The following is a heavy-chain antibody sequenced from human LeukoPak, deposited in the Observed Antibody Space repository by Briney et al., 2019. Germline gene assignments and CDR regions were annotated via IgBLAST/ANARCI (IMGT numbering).Heavy chain of an antibody. J-gene: IGHJ4*02. CDR2: IYYSGST. Sequence: SDTVSLICTVWGHSLNRYYWRWIRQPPGKALEGIGYIYYSGSTYYNPSLKSRVSISVDTSKNQFCLRLSSVTAADTAIYYCARHGSVVVAVDARGFDYWGQGALVTVSS. CDR1: GHSLNRYY. CDR3: ARHGSVVVAVDARGFDY. D-gene: IGHD2-15*01. V-gene: IGHV4-59*08.